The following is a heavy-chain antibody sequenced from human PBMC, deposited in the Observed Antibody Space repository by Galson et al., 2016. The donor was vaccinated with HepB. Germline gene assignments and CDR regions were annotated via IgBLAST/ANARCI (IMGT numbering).Heavy chain of an antibody. Sequence: SVKVSCKASGYTLTTGGISWVRQAPGQGLEWMGWISVYFGDTKFGKKFQGRVTLTTDKSTNTVYMELRSLRSDDSAVYYCARDPSKIPAGEMDIWGQGTTVTVSS. CDR3: ARDPSKIPAGEMDI. D-gene: IGHD2-2*01. CDR2: ISVYFGDT. CDR1: GYTLTTGG. V-gene: IGHV1-18*01. J-gene: IGHJ6*02.